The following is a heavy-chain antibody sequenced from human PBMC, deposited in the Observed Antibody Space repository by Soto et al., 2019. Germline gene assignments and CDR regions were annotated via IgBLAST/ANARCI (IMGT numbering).Heavy chain of an antibody. D-gene: IGHD4-17*01. CDR3: ARSTRSGTTFDY. CDR2: IYHSGST. V-gene: IGHV4-4*02. J-gene: IGHJ4*02. Sequence: QVQLQESGPGLVKPSGTLSLTCAVAGGSISSSNWWSWVRHPPGKGLEWIGEIYHSGSTNYNTPRKSRVTISVDKSKNQFSLTLSSVTAADTAVYDCARSTRSGTTFDYWGQGTLVTVSS. CDR1: GGSISSSNW.